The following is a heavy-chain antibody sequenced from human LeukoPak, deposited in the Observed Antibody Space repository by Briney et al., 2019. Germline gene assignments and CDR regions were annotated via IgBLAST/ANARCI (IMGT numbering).Heavy chain of an antibody. CDR2: ISGSGGRT. CDR3: AKKKGPRGDGDPIDY. CDR1: GFTFSSYA. D-gene: IGHD4-17*01. V-gene: IGHV3-23*01. Sequence: GGPLRLSCAASGFTFSSYAMSWVRQAPGKGLEGGSAISGSGGRTYYADSVKGRFTISRDNSKNTLYLQMNSLRAEDTAVYYCAKKKGPRGDGDPIDYWGQGTLVTVSS. J-gene: IGHJ4*02.